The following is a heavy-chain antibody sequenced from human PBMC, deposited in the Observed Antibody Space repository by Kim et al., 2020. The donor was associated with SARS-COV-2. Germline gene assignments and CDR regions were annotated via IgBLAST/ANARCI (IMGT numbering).Heavy chain of an antibody. D-gene: IGHD2-15*01. Sequence: GGSLRLSCAASGLTFSNYGMTWVRQAPGKGLEWVSGISGNEDDTHYADSVKGRFTISRDNSKGTLYLQMNSLRAEDTAVYYCTKVAGHSCYNPSDYWGQGTLVTVSS. CDR2: ISGNEDDT. CDR1: GLTFSNYG. CDR3: TKVAGHSCYNPSDY. V-gene: IGHV3-23*01. J-gene: IGHJ4*02.